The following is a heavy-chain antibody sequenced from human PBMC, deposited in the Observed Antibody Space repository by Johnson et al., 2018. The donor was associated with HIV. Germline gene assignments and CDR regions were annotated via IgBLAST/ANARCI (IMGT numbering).Heavy chain of an antibody. CDR2: IKSDGGST. V-gene: IGHV3-20*04. CDR3: ARAQVLADDVFNI. Sequence: VQLVESGGGVVRPGGSLRLSCAASGFTFDDYGMSWVRQAPGKGLEWVSHIKSDGGSTSYADFGKGRVTISRDNAKSTLYLQINSLRAEDTAVYFCARAQVLADDVFNIWGQGTMVTVSS. CDR1: GFTFDDYG. J-gene: IGHJ3*02. D-gene: IGHD4/OR15-4a*01.